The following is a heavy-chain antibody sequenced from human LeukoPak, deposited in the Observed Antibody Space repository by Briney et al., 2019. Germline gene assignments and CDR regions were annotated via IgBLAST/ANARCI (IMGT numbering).Heavy chain of an antibody. J-gene: IGHJ4*02. CDR3: ARAHSSSSTFDL. CDR1: GFTFSSYA. CDR2: ISGSGGST. V-gene: IGHV3-23*01. D-gene: IGHD6-6*01. Sequence: GGSLRLSCAASGFTFSSYAMSWVSQAPGKGLEWVSAISGSGGSTYYADSVKGRFTISRDNTKNTLYLQLNSLRADDTAVYYCARAHSSSSTFDLWGQGTLVTVSS.